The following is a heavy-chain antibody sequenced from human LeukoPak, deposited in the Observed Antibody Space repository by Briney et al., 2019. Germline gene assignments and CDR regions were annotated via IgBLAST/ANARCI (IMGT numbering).Heavy chain of an antibody. J-gene: IGHJ3*02. CDR1: GFTFSSYS. CDR3: AREVYDAFDI. D-gene: IGHD1-14*01. CDR2: ISSSSSYI. Sequence: GGSLRLSCAASGFTFSSYSMNWVRQAPGKGLEWVSSISSSSSYIYYADSLKGRFTISRDNAKNSLYPQRNSLRAEDTAVYYCAREVYDAFDIWGQGTMVTDSS. V-gene: IGHV3-21*01.